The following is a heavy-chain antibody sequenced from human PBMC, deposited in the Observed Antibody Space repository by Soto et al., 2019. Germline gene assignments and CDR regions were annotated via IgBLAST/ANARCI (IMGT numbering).Heavy chain of an antibody. CDR3: ASTNYGSGSYHFDY. D-gene: IGHD3-10*01. V-gene: IGHV1-18*01. J-gene: IGHJ4*02. Sequence: ASVKVSCKASGYTFTSYGISWVRQAPGQGLEWMGWISAYNGNTNYAQKLQGRVTMTTDTSTSTAYMELRSLRSDDTAVYYCASTNYGSGSYHFDYWRQGTLVTVTS. CDR1: GYTFTSYG. CDR2: ISAYNGNT.